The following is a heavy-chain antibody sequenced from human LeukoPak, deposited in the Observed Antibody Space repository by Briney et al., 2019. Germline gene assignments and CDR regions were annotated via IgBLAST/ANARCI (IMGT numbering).Heavy chain of an antibody. J-gene: IGHJ4*02. CDR3: ARDPNYYDSSGLDY. CDR2: ISSSSSYI. Sequence: PGGSLRLSCAASGFTFSSYSMNWVRQAPGKGLEWVSSISSSSSYIYYADSVKGRFTISRDNAKNSLYLQMNSLRAEDMAVYYCARDPNYYDSSGLDYWGQGTLVTVSS. D-gene: IGHD3-22*01. CDR1: GFTFSSYS. V-gene: IGHV3-21*01.